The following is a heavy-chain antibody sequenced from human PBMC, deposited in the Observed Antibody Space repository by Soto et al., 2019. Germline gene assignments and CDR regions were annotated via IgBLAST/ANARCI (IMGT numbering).Heavy chain of an antibody. CDR3: ARAFLRGSGSYYYYYYYYMDV. CDR2: INHSGST. V-gene: IGHV4-34*01. CDR1: GGSFSGYY. D-gene: IGHD3-10*01. Sequence: SETLSLTCAVYGGSFSGYYWSWIRQPPGKGLEWIGEINHSGSTNYNPSLKSRVTISVDTSKNQFSLKLSSVTAADTAVYYCARAFLRGSGSYYYYYYYYMDVWGKGTTVT. J-gene: IGHJ6*03.